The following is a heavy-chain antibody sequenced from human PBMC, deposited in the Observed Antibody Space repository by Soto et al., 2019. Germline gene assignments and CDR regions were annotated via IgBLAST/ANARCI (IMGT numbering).Heavy chain of an antibody. CDR2: IYTSGST. D-gene: IGHD2-21*02. J-gene: IGHJ5*02. CDR3: AREGGLAYCGGDCLYNWFDP. Sequence: ETLSLTCTVSGGSISSYYWSWIRQPAGKGLEWIGRIYTSGSTNYNPSLKSRVTMSVDTSRNQFSLRLSSVTAADTAVYYCAREGGLAYCGGDCLYNWFDPWGQGTLVTVSS. CDR1: GGSISSYY. V-gene: IGHV4-4*07.